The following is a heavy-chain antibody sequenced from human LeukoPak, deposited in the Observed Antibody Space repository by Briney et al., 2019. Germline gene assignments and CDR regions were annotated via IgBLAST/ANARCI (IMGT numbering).Heavy chain of an antibody. D-gene: IGHD3-22*01. CDR3: ARDFYYDSSGYCPLGY. CDR2: ISAYDGNT. J-gene: IGHJ4*02. V-gene: IGHV1-18*01. CDR1: GYTFTNYG. Sequence: ASVKVSCKASGYTFTNYGISWVRQAPGQGLEWMGWISAYDGNTNYAQKFQGRVTMTTDTSTNTGYMELRSLRSDDTAVYYCARDFYYDSSGYCPLGYWGQGTLVTVSS.